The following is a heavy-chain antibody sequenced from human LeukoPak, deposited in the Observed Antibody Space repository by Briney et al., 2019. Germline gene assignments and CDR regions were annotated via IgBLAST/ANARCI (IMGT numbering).Heavy chain of an antibody. Sequence: PSETLSLTCTVSGGSISSYYWSWIRQPPGKGLEWIGEINHSGSTNYNPSLKSRVTISVDTSKNQFSLKLSSVTAADTAVYYCARGPLKYYYDSSGYYYGPGRFDIWGQGTMVTVSS. J-gene: IGHJ3*02. D-gene: IGHD3-22*01. V-gene: IGHV4-34*01. CDR1: GGSISSYY. CDR2: INHSGST. CDR3: ARGPLKYYYDSSGYYYGPGRFDI.